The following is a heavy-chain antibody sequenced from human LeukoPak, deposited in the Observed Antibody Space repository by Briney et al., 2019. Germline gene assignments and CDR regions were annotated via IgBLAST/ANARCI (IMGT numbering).Heavy chain of an antibody. Sequence: GGSLRLSCAASGFTFSSYSMNWVRQAPGKGLEWVSSISSSSSYIYYADSVKGRFTISRDNAKNSLYLQMNSLRAEDTALYYCAKGYDSSGYYYTDYWGQGTLVTVSS. CDR1: GFTFSSYS. D-gene: IGHD3-22*01. J-gene: IGHJ4*02. CDR3: AKGYDSSGYYYTDY. V-gene: IGHV3-21*04. CDR2: ISSSSSYI.